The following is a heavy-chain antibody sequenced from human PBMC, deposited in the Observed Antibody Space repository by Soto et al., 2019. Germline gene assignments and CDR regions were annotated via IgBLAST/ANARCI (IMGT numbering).Heavy chain of an antibody. D-gene: IGHD4-17*01. J-gene: IGHJ3*02. CDR1: GFTFSSYG. Sequence: QVQLVESGGGVVQPGRSLRLSCAASGFTFSSYGMHWVRQAPGKGLEWVAVIWYDGSNKYYADSVKGRFTISRDNSKNTLYLQMNSLRAEDMAVYYCARVADGDYGDAFDIWGQGTMVTVSS. CDR3: ARVADGDYGDAFDI. V-gene: IGHV3-33*01. CDR2: IWYDGSNK.